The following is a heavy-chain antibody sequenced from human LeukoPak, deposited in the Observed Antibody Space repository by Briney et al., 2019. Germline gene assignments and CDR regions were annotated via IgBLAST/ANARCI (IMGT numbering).Heavy chain of an antibody. Sequence: GGSLRLSCAASGFTFSSYWMHWVRQAPGKGLVWVSRINTDGSSTSYADSVKGRFTISRDNAKNTLYLQMNSLRAEDTAVYYCAKDLGGLGYCSSTSCSHWGQGTLVTVSS. V-gene: IGHV3-74*01. CDR2: INTDGSST. D-gene: IGHD2-2*01. J-gene: IGHJ4*02. CDR1: GFTFSSYW. CDR3: AKDLGGLGYCSSTSCSH.